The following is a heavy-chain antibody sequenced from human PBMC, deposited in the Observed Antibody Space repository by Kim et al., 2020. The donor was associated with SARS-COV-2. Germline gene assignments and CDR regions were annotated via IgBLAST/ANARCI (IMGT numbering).Heavy chain of an antibody. Sequence: ASVKVSCKASGYTFTGYYMHWVRQAPGQGLEWMGWINPNSGGTNYAQKFQGRVTMTRDTSISTAYMELSRLRSDDTAVYYCARDIDGVAVAGTFDYWGQGTLVTVSS. CDR3: ARDIDGVAVAGTFDY. CDR2: INPNSGGT. D-gene: IGHD6-19*01. V-gene: IGHV1-2*02. CDR1: GYTFTGYY. J-gene: IGHJ4*02.